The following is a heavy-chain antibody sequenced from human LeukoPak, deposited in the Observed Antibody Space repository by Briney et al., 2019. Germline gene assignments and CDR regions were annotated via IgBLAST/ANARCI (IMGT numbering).Heavy chain of an antibody. J-gene: IGHJ4*02. CDR1: GFTFSSYA. CDR3: ARGPPYSGWLDY. V-gene: IGHV3-30*01. CDR2: ISYDGSNK. Sequence: QPGRSLRLSCAASGFTFSSYAMHWVRQAPGKGLEWVAVISYDGSNKYYADSVKGRFTISRDNSENTLYLQMNSLRAEDTAVYYCARGPPYSGWLDYWGQGTLVTVSS. D-gene: IGHD5-12*01.